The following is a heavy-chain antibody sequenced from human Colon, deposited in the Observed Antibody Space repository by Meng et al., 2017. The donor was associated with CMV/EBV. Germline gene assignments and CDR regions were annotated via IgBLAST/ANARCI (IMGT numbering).Heavy chain of an antibody. D-gene: IGHD1-26*01. Sequence: EGDLVEAGGVFVQPGGSLRLSCAGSGFIFSNYWMHWVRQVPGGGLLWVSRIDNYGTITSYADSVKGRFTISRDNAKNTLYLQIDSLRVDDSAVYYCGRDLSGERDHWGQGTLDTVSS. J-gene: IGHJ4*02. CDR1: GFIFSNYW. V-gene: IGHV3-74*01. CDR2: IDNYGTIT. CDR3: GRDLSGERDH.